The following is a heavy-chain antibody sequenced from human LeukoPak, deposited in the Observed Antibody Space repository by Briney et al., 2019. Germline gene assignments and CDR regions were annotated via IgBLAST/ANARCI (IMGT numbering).Heavy chain of an antibody. CDR1: GYTFTGYY. J-gene: IGHJ3*02. V-gene: IGHV1-2*02. CDR3: ARGSSNSKWQWLVQGHI. CDR2: INPNSGGT. Sequence: GASVKVSCKASGYTFTGYYMHWVRQAPEQGLEWMGWINPNSGGTNYAQKFQGRVTMTRDTSISTAYMELSRLRSDDTAVYYCARGSSNSKWQWLVQGHIWGQGTMVTVSS. D-gene: IGHD6-19*01.